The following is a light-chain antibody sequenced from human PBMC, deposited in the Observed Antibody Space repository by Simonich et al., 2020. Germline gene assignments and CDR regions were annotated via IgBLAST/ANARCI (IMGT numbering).Light chain of an antibody. V-gene: IGKV4-1*01. J-gene: IGKJ2*01. CDR2: WAS. Sequence: DIVMTQSPDSLAVSLGERATINCKSSKSVLYSSNNKNYVAWYQQKPGQPPKLLIYWASTRESGVPDRFSGGGSGTDFTLTISSLQAEDVAVYYCQQYYSTPYTFGQGTKLEIK. CDR1: KSVLYSSNNKNY. CDR3: QQYYSTPYT.